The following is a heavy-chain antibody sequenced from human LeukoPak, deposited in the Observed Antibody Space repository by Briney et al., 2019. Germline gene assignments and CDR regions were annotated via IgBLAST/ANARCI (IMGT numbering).Heavy chain of an antibody. CDR3: ARDKSNYGPSGPADY. V-gene: IGHV1-18*01. CDR1: GYTFTNYG. Sequence: ASVKVSCKASGYTFTNYGISWVRQTPGQGLEWMGWISAYNGNTNYAQKLLGRVTMTTDTSTSTVYMELRSLRSDDTAVYYCARDKSNYGPSGPADYWGQGTLVTVSS. D-gene: IGHD4-11*01. J-gene: IGHJ4*02. CDR2: ISAYNGNT.